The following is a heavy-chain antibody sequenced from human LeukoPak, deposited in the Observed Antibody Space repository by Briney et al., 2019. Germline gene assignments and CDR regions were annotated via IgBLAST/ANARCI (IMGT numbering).Heavy chain of an antibody. CDR3: ARRQWGAVGFDY. V-gene: IGHV4-4*02. Sequence: SETLSLTCTVSGDSVSSTHWWSWVRQPPGKGLEWIGEIYRSGSTNDNPSLKSRVTVSVDQSKNQFSLKLTSVTAADTAVCYCARRQWGAVGFDYWGQGTLVTVSS. CDR2: IYRSGST. D-gene: IGHD6-19*01. J-gene: IGHJ4*02. CDR1: GDSVSSTHW.